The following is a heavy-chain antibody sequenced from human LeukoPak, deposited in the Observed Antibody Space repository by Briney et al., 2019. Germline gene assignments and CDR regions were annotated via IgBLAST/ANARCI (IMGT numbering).Heavy chain of an antibody. CDR1: GFTFSSYW. CDR2: IYTNRNT. CDR3: AHLVWEYVGGLDV. Sequence: GGSLRLSCAASGFTFSSYWMSWVREAPGKRLEWVSGIYTNRNTRYADSVKGRFTISRDNSKNTLYLQMDSLRVEDTAVYYCAHLVWEYVGGLDVWGQGTTVTVSS. V-gene: IGHV3-23*05. D-gene: IGHD3/OR15-3a*01. J-gene: IGHJ6*02.